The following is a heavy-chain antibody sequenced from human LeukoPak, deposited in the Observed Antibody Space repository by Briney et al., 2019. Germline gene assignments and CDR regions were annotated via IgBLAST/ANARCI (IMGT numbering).Heavy chain of an antibody. CDR1: GYTFTGYY. Sequence: ASVKVSCKASGYTFTGYYMHWVRQAPGQGLEWMGWISPNSGGTNYAQKFQGRVTMTRNTSISTAYMELSSLRSEDTAVYYCARGYFDWTRGAGYWGQGTLVTVSS. D-gene: IGHD3-9*01. J-gene: IGHJ4*02. V-gene: IGHV1-2*02. CDR3: ARGYFDWTRGAGY. CDR2: ISPNSGGT.